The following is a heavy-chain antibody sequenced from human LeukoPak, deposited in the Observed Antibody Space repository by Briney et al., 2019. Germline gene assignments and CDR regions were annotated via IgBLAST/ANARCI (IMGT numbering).Heavy chain of an antibody. Sequence: SLLRQPAGEGLEWMGIIPSAPYTTYRPSYHGHVTIAADKSISTAYLQWSSLKASDTAMYYCARRPKDIVVVPGVVYGMDVWGQGTMVTVSS. CDR2: IPSAPYT. D-gene: IGHD2-2*01. J-gene: IGHJ6*02. CDR3: ARRPKDIVVVPGVVYGMDV. V-gene: IGHV5-10-1*01.